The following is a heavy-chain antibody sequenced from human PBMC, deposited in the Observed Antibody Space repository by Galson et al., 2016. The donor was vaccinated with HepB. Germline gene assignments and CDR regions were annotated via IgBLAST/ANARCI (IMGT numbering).Heavy chain of an antibody. V-gene: IGHV1-18*01. CDR1: GYTFTDYG. D-gene: IGHD2-15*01. J-gene: IGHJ4*02. CDR2: VTAYNGNT. CDR3: GRGWGDY. Sequence: SVKVSCKAFGYTFTDYGISWVRRAPGQGLEWMGWVTAYNGNTDYAQKFQGRLTVTRDTSTNTGHMELRYLRSDDTAVYYCGRGWGDYWGQGTLVTVSS.